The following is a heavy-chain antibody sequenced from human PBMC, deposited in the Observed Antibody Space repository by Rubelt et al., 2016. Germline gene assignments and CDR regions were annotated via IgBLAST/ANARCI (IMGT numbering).Heavy chain of an antibody. CDR1: GFTFSSYG. CDR2: IYSGGRT. J-gene: IGHJ6*02. D-gene: IGHD3-10*01. V-gene: IGHV3-NL1*01. CDR3: ARGITMVRGVRNYYYYGMDV. Sequence: VQLVESGGGVVQPGGSLRLSCAASGFTFSSYGLHWVRQAPGKGLEWVSVIYSGGRTYYADSVKGRFTISRDNSKTTWYLQMNSLRAEDTAVYYCARGITMVRGVRNYYYYGMDVWGQGTTVTVSS.